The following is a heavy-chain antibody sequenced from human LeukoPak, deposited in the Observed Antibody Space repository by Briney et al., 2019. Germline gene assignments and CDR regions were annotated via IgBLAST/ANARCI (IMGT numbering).Heavy chain of an antibody. CDR3: ARPKGRDGYNFDY. CDR2: IYYSGST. J-gene: IGHJ4*02. Sequence: KSSETLSLTCTVSGGSISSSSYYWGWIRQPPGKGLEWIGSIYYSGSTYYNPSLKSRVTISVDTSKNQFSLKLSSVTAADTAVYYCARPKGRDGYNFDYWGQGTLVTVSS. CDR1: GGSISSSSYY. D-gene: IGHD5-24*01. V-gene: IGHV4-39*07.